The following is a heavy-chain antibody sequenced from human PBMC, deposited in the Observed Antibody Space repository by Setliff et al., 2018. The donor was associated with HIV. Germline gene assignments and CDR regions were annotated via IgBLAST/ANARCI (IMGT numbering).Heavy chain of an antibody. J-gene: IGHJ4*02. Sequence: ASVKVSCKASGYTFFSYALHWMRQAPGQRLEWMGWINSGKGNTEYSQKFQGRVTITRDTLASTAYMELSSLRSDDTAVYYCARSLGDPPYYYGSGSYDNSGYWGQGTPVTVSS. V-gene: IGHV1-3*01. CDR1: GYTFFSYA. D-gene: IGHD3-10*01. CDR2: INSGKGNT. CDR3: ARSLGDPPYYYGSGSYDNSGY.